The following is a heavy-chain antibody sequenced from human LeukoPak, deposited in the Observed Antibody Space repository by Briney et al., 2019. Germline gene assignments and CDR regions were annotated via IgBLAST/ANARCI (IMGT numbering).Heavy chain of an antibody. CDR2: IYYSGST. Sequence: SETLSLTCTVSGASIRSGDYYWSWIRQHPGKGLEWIGYIYYSGSTYYNPSLKSRVTISVDTSKNQFSLKLSSVTAADTAVYYCARGNYDFWSGTTNYYFDYWGQGTLVTVSS. CDR3: ARGNYDFWSGTTNYYFDY. CDR1: GASIRSGDYY. V-gene: IGHV4-31*03. J-gene: IGHJ4*02. D-gene: IGHD3-3*01.